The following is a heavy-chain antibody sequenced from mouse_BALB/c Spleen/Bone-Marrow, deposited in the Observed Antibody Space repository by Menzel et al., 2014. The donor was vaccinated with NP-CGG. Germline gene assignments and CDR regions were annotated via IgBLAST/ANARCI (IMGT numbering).Heavy chain of an antibody. CDR3: ARYGGRYYAMDY. CDR2: IDPANGNT. V-gene: IGHV14-3*02. J-gene: IGHJ4*01. CDR1: GFNIKDTY. Sequence: EVQLQQSGAELVKPGASVKLSCTASGFNIKDTYMHWVKQRPEQGLEWIGRIDPANGNTNYVPRFQGKATIPADTSSNTAYLQLSSLTSEDTAVYYCARYGGRYYAMDYWGQGTSVTVSS. D-gene: IGHD1-1*01.